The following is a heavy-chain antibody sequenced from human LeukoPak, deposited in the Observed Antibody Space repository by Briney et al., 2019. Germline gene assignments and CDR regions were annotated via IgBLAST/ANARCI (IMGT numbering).Heavy chain of an antibody. Sequence: PSETLSLTCSVSGGSISSNSYYWGWIRQPPGKGLEWIGSIYYSGSTYYNPSLKSRVIMSVDTSKNQFSLKLSSVTAADTAVYYCARGRCSSTSCYPGGYWGQGTLVTVSS. CDR2: IYYSGST. CDR3: ARGRCSSTSCYPGGY. V-gene: IGHV4-39*01. J-gene: IGHJ4*02. CDR1: GGSISSNSYY. D-gene: IGHD2-2*01.